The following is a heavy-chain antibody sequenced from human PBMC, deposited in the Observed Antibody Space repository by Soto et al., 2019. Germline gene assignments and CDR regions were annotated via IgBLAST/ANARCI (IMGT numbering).Heavy chain of an antibody. Sequence: GESLKLSCKGSGYSFTSYWIGWVRQMPGKGLEWMGIIYPGDSDTRYSPSFQGQVTISADKSISTAYLQWSSLKASDTAMYYCARLGYYDSSGPAVGDAFDIWGQGTMVTVSS. V-gene: IGHV5-51*01. D-gene: IGHD3-22*01. CDR1: GYSFTSYW. CDR2: IYPGDSDT. CDR3: ARLGYYDSSGPAVGDAFDI. J-gene: IGHJ3*02.